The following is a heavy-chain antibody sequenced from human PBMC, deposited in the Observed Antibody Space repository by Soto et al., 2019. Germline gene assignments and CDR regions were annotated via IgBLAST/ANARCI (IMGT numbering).Heavy chain of an antibody. J-gene: IGHJ3*02. V-gene: IGHV1-8*01. D-gene: IGHD5-12*01. Sequence: ASVKVSCKASGYTFTSYDINWVRQATGQGLEWMGWMNPNSGNTGYAQKFQGRVTMTRNTSISTAYMELGSLRSEDTAVYYCAIIVATGNDAFDIWGQETILTVSS. CDR1: GYTFTSYD. CDR3: AIIVATGNDAFDI. CDR2: MNPNSGNT.